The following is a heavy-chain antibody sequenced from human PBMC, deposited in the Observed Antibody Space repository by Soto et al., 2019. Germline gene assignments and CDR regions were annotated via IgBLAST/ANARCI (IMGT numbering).Heavy chain of an antibody. D-gene: IGHD4-17*01. CDR2: INPSGGST. Sequence: GASVKVSWKASGYTFTSYYMHWVRQAPGQGLEWMGIINPSGGSTSYAQKFQGRVTMTRDTSTSTVYMELSSLRSEDTAVYYCARDRNSYGDYGGYYYYGTDVWGQGITVTVSS. CDR3: ARDRNSYGDYGGYYYYGTDV. V-gene: IGHV1-46*03. J-gene: IGHJ6*02. CDR1: GYTFTSYY.